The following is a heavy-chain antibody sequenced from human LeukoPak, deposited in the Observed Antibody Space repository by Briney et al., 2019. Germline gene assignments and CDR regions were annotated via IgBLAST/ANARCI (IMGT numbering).Heavy chain of an antibody. Sequence: PGGSLRLSCAASGFTFSSYGMHWVRQAPGKGLEWVAIIWYDGGNKYYADSVKGRFTISRDNSKNTLYLQMNSLRAEDTAVYYCASGPAGTHFDYWGQGTLVTVSS. CDR2: IWYDGGNK. CDR1: GFTFSSYG. V-gene: IGHV3-33*01. D-gene: IGHD6-13*01. J-gene: IGHJ4*02. CDR3: ASGPAGTHFDY.